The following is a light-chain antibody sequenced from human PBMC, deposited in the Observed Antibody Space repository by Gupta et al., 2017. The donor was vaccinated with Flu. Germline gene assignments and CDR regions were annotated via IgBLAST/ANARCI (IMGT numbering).Light chain of an antibody. CDR1: QNLLHTNGYNY. J-gene: IGKJ2*01. V-gene: IGKV2-28*01. CDR2: LGS. CDR3: MQTLHTPPT. Sequence: VTPGEPASISCRSSQNLLHTNGYNYLDWYLQKPGQSPQLLIYLGSNRASGVPDRFSGSGSGTDFTLKISRVEAEDVGVYYCMQTLHTPPTFGQGTKLEIK.